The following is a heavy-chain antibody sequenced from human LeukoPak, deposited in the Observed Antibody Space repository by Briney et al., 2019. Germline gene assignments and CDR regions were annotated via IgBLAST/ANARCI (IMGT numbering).Heavy chain of an antibody. Sequence: SETLSLTCTVSGGSISSHYWSWIRQPPGKGLEWMGYIYYSGSTNYNPSLKSRVTISVDTSKSQFSLKLSSVTAADTAVYYCARGPPVDRSREWQFDYWGQGTLVTVSS. V-gene: IGHV4-59*11. CDR1: GGSISSHY. CDR2: IYYSGST. J-gene: IGHJ4*02. D-gene: IGHD3-3*01. CDR3: ARGPPVDRSREWQFDY.